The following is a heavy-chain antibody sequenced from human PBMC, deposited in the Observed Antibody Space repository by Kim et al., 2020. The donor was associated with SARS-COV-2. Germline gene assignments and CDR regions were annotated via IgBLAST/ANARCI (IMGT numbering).Heavy chain of an antibody. V-gene: IGHV4-39*07. CDR3: ARAGFAYNWPDY. D-gene: IGHD1-20*01. Sequence: YNPSLKSRVTISVDTSKNQFSLKLSSVTAADTAVYYCARAGFAYNWPDYWGQGTLVTVSS. J-gene: IGHJ4*02.